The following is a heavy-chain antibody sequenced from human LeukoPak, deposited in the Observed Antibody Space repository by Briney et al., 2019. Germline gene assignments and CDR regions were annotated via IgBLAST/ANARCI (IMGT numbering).Heavy chain of an antibody. Sequence: GESLRLSCAASGFTLSNHWMTWVRQVPGRGPEWVANVNRDGSETYYLDSVKGRFTISKDNAKNSLYLQMNSLRAEDTALYHCARNNGMDVWGQGTTVIVSS. CDR3: ARNNGMDV. J-gene: IGHJ6*02. CDR2: VNRDGSET. V-gene: IGHV3-7*03. CDR1: GFTLSNHW.